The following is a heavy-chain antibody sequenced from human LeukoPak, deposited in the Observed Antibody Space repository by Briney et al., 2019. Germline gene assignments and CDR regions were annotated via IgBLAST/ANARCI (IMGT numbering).Heavy chain of an antibody. CDR3: ARHGELLSYYYYMDV. D-gene: IGHD1-26*01. Sequence: SETLSLTCTVSGGSISSYYWSWIRQPAGKGLEWIGRIYTSGNTNYNPSLKSRVTMSVDTSKNQFSLKLSSVTAADTAVYYCARHGELLSYYYYMDVWGKGTTVTVSS. CDR1: GGSISSYY. J-gene: IGHJ6*03. V-gene: IGHV4-4*07. CDR2: IYTSGNT.